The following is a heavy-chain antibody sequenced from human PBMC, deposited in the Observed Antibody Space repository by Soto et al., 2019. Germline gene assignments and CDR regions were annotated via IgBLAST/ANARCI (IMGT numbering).Heavy chain of an antibody. D-gene: IGHD3-10*01. CDR3: ARVKKLLWFGELFDY. V-gene: IGHV4-34*01. Sequence: QVQLQQWGAGLLKPSETLSLTCAVYGGSFSGYYWSWIRQPPGKGLEWIGEINHSGSTNYNPSLKSRVTISVDTSKHQFSLKLSSVTAADTAVYYCARVKKLLWFGELFDYWGQGTLVTVSS. CDR1: GGSFSGYY. CDR2: INHSGST. J-gene: IGHJ4*02.